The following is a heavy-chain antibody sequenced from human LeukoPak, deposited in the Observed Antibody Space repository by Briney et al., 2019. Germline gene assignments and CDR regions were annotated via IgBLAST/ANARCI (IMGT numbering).Heavy chain of an antibody. Sequence: SETLSLTCTVSGGSISSYYWSWIRQPPGKGLEWIGYIYYSGSTNYNPSLKGRVTISVGTPKNQFSLKLSSVPAADTAVYYCARIGSYYGSGSYYEDWGQGTLVTVSS. CDR2: IYYSGST. J-gene: IGHJ4*02. CDR1: GGSISSYY. D-gene: IGHD3-10*01. CDR3: ARIGSYYGSGSYYED. V-gene: IGHV4-59*01.